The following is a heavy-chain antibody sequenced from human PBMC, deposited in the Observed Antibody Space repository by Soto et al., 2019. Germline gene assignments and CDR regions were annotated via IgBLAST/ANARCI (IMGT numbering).Heavy chain of an antibody. CDR2: INPNSGGT. V-gene: IGHV1-2*04. J-gene: IGHJ3*02. D-gene: IGHD3-22*01. CDR3: ARSALSGYYDSSGYDAFDI. Sequence: ASVKVSCKASGYTFTGYYMHWVRQAPGQGLEWMGWINPNSGGTNYAQKFQGWVTMTRDTSISTAYMELSRLRSDDTAVYYCARSALSGYYDSSGYDAFDIWGQGTKVTVSS. CDR1: GYTFTGYY.